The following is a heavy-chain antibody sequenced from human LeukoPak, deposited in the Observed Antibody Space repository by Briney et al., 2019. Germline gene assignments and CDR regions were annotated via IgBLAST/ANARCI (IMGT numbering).Heavy chain of an antibody. Sequence: GGSLTLSCAASGFTFSSYSMNWVRQAPGKGLEWVSSISSSSSYIYYADSVKGRFTISSDNDKNSLYLLMNSLSADATAVYYCARDYSSSWYMDYWGQGTLVTVSS. CDR1: GFTFSSYS. D-gene: IGHD6-13*01. V-gene: IGHV3-21*01. CDR2: ISSSSSYI. J-gene: IGHJ4*02. CDR3: ARDYSSSWYMDY.